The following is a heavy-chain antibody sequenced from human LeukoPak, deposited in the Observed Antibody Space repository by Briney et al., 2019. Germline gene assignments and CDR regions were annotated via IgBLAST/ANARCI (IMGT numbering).Heavy chain of an antibody. V-gene: IGHV3-21*01. CDR2: ISSSSSYI. J-gene: IGHJ4*02. Sequence: GGALRLSCATSGFTFKNYAMNWVRQAPGKGLEWVSSISSSSSYIYYADSVKGRFTISRDNAKNSLYLQMNSLRAEDTAVYYCARDVGLRYFDWIQPVDYWGQGTLVTVSS. D-gene: IGHD3-9*01. CDR1: GFTFKNYA. CDR3: ARDVGLRYFDWIQPVDY.